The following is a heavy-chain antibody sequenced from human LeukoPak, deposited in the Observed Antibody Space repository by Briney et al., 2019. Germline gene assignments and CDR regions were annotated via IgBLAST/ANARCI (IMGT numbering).Heavy chain of an antibody. CDR2: ISYDGSNK. CDR1: GFTFSSYA. V-gene: IGHV3-30-3*01. Sequence: GGSLRLSCAASGFTFSSYAMHWVRQAPGKGLEWVAVISYDGSNKYYADSVKGRFTISRDNSKDTLYLQMNSLRAEDTAVYYCARGGVVVVAATPDWFDPWGQGTLVTVSS. D-gene: IGHD2-15*01. CDR3: ARGGVVVVAATPDWFDP. J-gene: IGHJ5*02.